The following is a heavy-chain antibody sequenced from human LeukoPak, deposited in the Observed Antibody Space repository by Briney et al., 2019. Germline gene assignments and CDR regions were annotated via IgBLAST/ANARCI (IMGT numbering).Heavy chain of an antibody. Sequence: GGSLRLSCVASGVTFGSAAMTWVRRAPGKGLEWVSGISGSDGGTYYADSVKGRFTIYRDNSKNTLYLQMNSLRAEDTAVYYCAKQAYGSGSYSHMDVWGQGTTVTVSS. D-gene: IGHD3-10*01. V-gene: IGHV3-23*01. CDR2: ISGSDGGT. CDR1: GVTFGSAA. CDR3: AKQAYGSGSYSHMDV. J-gene: IGHJ6*02.